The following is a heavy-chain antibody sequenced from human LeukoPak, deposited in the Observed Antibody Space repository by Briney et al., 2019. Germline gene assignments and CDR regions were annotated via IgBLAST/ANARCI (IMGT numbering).Heavy chain of an antibody. CDR1: GGSISSYY. V-gene: IGHV4-4*07. J-gene: IGHJ6*03. D-gene: IGHD6-6*01. CDR3: AREGIAARPRNYYYMDV. Sequence: SXTXXLTCTXXGGSISSYYXSWIRQPAGKGLXWIGRIYTSGSTNYNPSLKSRVTMSVDTSKNQFSLKLSSVTAADTAVYYCAREGIAARPRNYYYMDVWGKGTTVTVSS. CDR2: IYTSGST.